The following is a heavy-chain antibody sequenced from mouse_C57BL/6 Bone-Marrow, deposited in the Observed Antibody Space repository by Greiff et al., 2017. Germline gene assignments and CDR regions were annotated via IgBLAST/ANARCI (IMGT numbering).Heavy chain of an antibody. Sequence: VMLVESGAELARPGASVKLSCKASGYTFTSYGISWVKQRTGQGLEWIGEIYPRSGNTYYNEKFKGKATLTADKSSSTAYMELRSLTSEDSAVYFCARFPGSSSYYAMDYWGQGTSVTVSS. CDR3: ARFPGSSSYYAMDY. J-gene: IGHJ4*01. D-gene: IGHD1-1*01. CDR1: GYTFTSYG. CDR2: IYPRSGNT. V-gene: IGHV1-81*01.